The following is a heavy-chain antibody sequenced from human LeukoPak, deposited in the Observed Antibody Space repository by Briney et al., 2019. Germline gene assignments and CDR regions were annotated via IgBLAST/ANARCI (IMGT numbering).Heavy chain of an antibody. CDR1: GYSFTNYW. CDR3: ARQTTGQSLVGFDY. Sequence: GESLKISCKGSGYSFTNYWIAWVRQMPGKGLEWMGIIYPGDSDTRYSPSFQGRVTLSADKATSTAYLQWSSLRASDTAMYYCARQTTGQSLVGFDYWGQRTLVTVSS. D-gene: IGHD6-19*01. J-gene: IGHJ4*02. CDR2: IYPGDSDT. V-gene: IGHV5-51*01.